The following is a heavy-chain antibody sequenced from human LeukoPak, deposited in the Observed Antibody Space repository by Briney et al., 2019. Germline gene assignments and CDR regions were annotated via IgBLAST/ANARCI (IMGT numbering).Heavy chain of an antibody. D-gene: IGHD6-13*01. CDR3: ARGRIAAAIDY. CDR1: GGSISSHY. CDR2: IYYSGST. Sequence: SETLSLTCTVSGGSISSHYWSWIRQPPEKGLEWIGYIYYSGSTNYNPSLKSRVTISVDTSKNQFSLKLSSVTAADTAVYYCARGRIAAAIDYWGQGTLVTVSS. J-gene: IGHJ4*02. V-gene: IGHV4-59*11.